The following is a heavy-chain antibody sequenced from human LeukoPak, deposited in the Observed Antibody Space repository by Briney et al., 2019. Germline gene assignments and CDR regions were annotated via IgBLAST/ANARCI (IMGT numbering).Heavy chain of an antibody. D-gene: IGHD3-3*01. Sequence: SETLSLTCTVSGGSISSYYWSWIRQPAGKGLEWIGRIYTSGSTNYNPSLKSRVTMSVDTSKNQFSLKLSSVTAADTAVYYCARDNPLEWLLNNWFDPWGQGTLVTVSS. CDR1: GGSISSYY. J-gene: IGHJ5*02. CDR3: ARDNPLEWLLNNWFDP. CDR2: IYTSGST. V-gene: IGHV4-4*07.